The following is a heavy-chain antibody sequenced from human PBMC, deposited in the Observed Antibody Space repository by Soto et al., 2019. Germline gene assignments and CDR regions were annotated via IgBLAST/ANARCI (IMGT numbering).Heavy chain of an antibody. J-gene: IGHJ3*02. CDR3: ARVSIMITFGGVIYRGRAHAFDI. V-gene: IGHV1-18*01. D-gene: IGHD3-16*02. Sequence: QVQLVQSGAEVKKPGASVKVSCKASGYTFTSYGISWVRQAPGQGLEWMGWISAYNGNTNYAQKLQGRVTMPTDTSTSTAYMELRSLRSDDTAVYYCARVSIMITFGGVIYRGRAHAFDIWGQGTMVTVSS. CDR1: GYTFTSYG. CDR2: ISAYNGNT.